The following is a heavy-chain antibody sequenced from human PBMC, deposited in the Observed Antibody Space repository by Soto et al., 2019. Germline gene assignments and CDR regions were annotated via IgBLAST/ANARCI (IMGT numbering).Heavy chain of an antibody. CDR3: ARPMVGCSSTSCYYYYGMDV. CDR1: GYSFTSYW. V-gene: IGHV5-51*01. CDR2: IYPGDSDT. J-gene: IGHJ6*02. D-gene: IGHD2-2*01. Sequence: PGESLKISCKGSGYSFTSYWIGWVRQMPGKGLEWMGIIYPGDSDTRYSPSFQGQVTISADKSISTAYLQWSSLKASDTAMYYCARPMVGCSSTSCYYYYGMDVWGQGTTVTVSS.